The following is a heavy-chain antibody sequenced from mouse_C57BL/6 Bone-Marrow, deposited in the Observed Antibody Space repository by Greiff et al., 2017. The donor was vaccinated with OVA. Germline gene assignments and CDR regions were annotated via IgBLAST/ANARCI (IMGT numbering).Heavy chain of an antibody. J-gene: IGHJ1*03. CDR1: GFSLTSYG. D-gene: IGHD1-1*01. CDR2: IWSGGST. V-gene: IGHV2-2*01. Sequence: VKLQESGPGLVQPSQSLSITCTVSGFSLTSYGVHWVRQSPGKGLEWLGVIWSGGSTDYNAAFISRLSISKDNSKSQVFFKMNSLQADDTAIYYCASLYYYGSSYVDWYFDVWGTGTTVTVSS. CDR3: ASLYYYGSSYVDWYFDV.